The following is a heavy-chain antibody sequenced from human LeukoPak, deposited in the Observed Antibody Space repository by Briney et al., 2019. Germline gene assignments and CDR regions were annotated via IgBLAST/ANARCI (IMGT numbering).Heavy chain of an antibody. J-gene: IGHJ5*02. CDR2: IYYSGST. CDR3: ARHSADYGDFSNWFDP. Sequence: PSETLSLTCTVSGGSISSSSYYWGWIRQPPGQGLEWIGSIYYSGSTYYNPSLKSRVTISVDTSKNQFSLKLSSVTAADTAVYYCARHSADYGDFSNWFDPWGQGTLVTVSS. D-gene: IGHD4-17*01. V-gene: IGHV4-39*01. CDR1: GGSISSSSYY.